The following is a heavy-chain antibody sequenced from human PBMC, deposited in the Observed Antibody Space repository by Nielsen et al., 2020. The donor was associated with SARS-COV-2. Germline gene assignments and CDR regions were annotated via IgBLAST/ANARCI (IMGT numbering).Heavy chain of an antibody. CDR3: ATPRGYSYGPFDY. D-gene: IGHD5-18*01. J-gene: IGHJ4*02. Sequence: GGSLRLSCAASGFTFSSYSMNWVRQAPGKGLEWVSSISSSSSYIYYADSVKGRFTISRDNAKNSLYLQMNSLRAEDTAVYYCATPRGYSYGPFDYWGQGTLVTVSS. CDR2: ISSSSSYI. CDR1: GFTFSSYS. V-gene: IGHV3-21*01.